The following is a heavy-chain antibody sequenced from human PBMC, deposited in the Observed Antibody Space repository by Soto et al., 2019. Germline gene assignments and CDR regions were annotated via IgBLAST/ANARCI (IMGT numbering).Heavy chain of an antibody. CDR3: ARAENYYYYMDV. V-gene: IGHV1-8*01. CDR1: GYTFTSYD. Sequence: QVQLVQSGAEVKKPGASVKVSCKASGYTFTSYDINWVRQATGQGLEWMGWMNPNSGNTAYAQKFQGRVTMTRNTSISTAYKELSSLRSEDTAVYYCARAENYYYYMDVWGKGTTVTVSS. J-gene: IGHJ6*03. CDR2: MNPNSGNT.